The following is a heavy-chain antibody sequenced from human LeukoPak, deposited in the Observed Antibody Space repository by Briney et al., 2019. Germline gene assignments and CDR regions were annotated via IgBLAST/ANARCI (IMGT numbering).Heavy chain of an antibody. V-gene: IGHV4-34*01. Sequence: SKTLSLTCAVYGGSFSGYYWSWIRQPPGKVQARPGEINHSGSTNYNLSLKSRVTISVDTSKNQFSLKLSSVTAADTAVYYCARGFGGFGSSWLDYWGQGTLVTVSS. CDR2: INHSGST. D-gene: IGHD6-13*01. J-gene: IGHJ4*02. CDR1: GGSFSGYY. CDR3: ARGFGGFGSSWLDY.